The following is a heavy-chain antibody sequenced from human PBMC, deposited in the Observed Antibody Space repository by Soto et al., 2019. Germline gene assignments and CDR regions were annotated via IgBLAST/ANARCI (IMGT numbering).Heavy chain of an antibody. Sequence: EVQLVESGGGVVQPGGSLRLSCAASGFAVSSNYMSWVRQAPGKGLEWVSVIYSGGSTYYADSVKGRFTISRDNSKNTLYLQMNSLRAEDTAVYYCARTTPPYDFDYWGQGTLVTVSS. CDR1: GFAVSSNY. CDR3: ARTTPPYDFDY. CDR2: IYSGGST. J-gene: IGHJ4*02. V-gene: IGHV3-66*01. D-gene: IGHD4-17*01.